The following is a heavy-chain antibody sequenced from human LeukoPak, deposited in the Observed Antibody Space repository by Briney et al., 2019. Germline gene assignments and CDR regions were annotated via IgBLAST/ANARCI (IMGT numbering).Heavy chain of an antibody. CDR1: GYTLTELS. J-gene: IGHJ4*02. Sequence: GASVKVSCKVSGYTLTELSMHWVRQAPGKGLEWMGGFDPEDGETIYAQKFQGRVTMTEDTSTDTAYMELSSLRSEDTAVYYCARGGTGARIDILTNYYDYWGQGTLVTVSS. V-gene: IGHV1-24*01. CDR3: ARGGTGARIDILTNYYDY. CDR2: FDPEDGET. D-gene: IGHD3-9*01.